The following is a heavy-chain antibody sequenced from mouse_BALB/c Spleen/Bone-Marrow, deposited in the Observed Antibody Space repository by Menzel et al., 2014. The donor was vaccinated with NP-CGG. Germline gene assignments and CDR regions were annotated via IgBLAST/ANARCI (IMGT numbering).Heavy chain of an antibody. V-gene: IGHV4-1*02. CDR3: ARPTLLRYFDV. CDR2: INPDSSTI. D-gene: IGHD1-2*01. J-gene: IGHJ1*01. Sequence: EVKLQESGGGLVQPEGSLKLSCAASGFDFSRYWMSWVRQAPGKGLEWIGEINPDSSTINYTPSLKDKFIISRDNAKNTLYLQMSKVRSEDAALYYCARPTLLRYFDVWGAGTTVTVSS. CDR1: GFDFSRYW.